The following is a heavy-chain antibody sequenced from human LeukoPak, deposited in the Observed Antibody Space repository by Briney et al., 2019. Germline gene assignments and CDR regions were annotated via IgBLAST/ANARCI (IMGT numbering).Heavy chain of an antibody. Sequence: PGGSLRLSCAASGFNFSSFAMSWVRQAPGKGLEWVSAISGSGDSTHYADSVKGRFTISRDNSKNTLYLQMNSLRAEDTAVYYCAKGYYYHSSGYQYLDYWGQGTLVTVSS. D-gene: IGHD3-22*01. CDR1: GFNFSSFA. V-gene: IGHV3-23*01. CDR2: ISGSGDST. CDR3: AKGYYYHSSGYQYLDY. J-gene: IGHJ4*02.